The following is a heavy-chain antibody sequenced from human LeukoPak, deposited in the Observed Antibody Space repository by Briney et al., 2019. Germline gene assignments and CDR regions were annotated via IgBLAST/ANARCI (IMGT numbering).Heavy chain of an antibody. Sequence: SQTLSLTCAISGDSVSRNNVAWNWIRQSPSRGLEWLGRAYYRSQWYSDYAESVKGRITINPDTSKNQFSLQLNSVTPEDTAVYYCARYQVSQGRETTPFDYWGQGTLVTVSS. CDR2: AYYRSQWYS. V-gene: IGHV6-1*01. CDR1: GDSVSRNNVA. D-gene: IGHD1-14*01. CDR3: ARYQVSQGRETTPFDY. J-gene: IGHJ4*02.